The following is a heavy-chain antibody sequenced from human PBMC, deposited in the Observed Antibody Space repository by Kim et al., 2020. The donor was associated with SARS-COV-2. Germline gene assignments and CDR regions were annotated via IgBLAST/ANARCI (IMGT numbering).Heavy chain of an antibody. J-gene: IGHJ4*02. V-gene: IGHV3-30*02. D-gene: IGHD5-18*01. Sequence: ADPVKGGFTISRDKSKNTLDLQMNRLRAEDTAVYYCAKERGDTAMADFDYWGQGTLVTVAS. CDR3: AKERGDTAMADFDY.